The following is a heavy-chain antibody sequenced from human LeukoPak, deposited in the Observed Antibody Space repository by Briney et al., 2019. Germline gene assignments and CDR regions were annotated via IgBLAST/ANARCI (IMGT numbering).Heavy chain of an antibody. CDR1: GFTFSSYG. V-gene: IGHV3-30*18. J-gene: IGHJ4*02. Sequence: GGSLRLSCAASGFTFSSYGMHWVRQAPGKGLEWVAVISYDGSNKYYADSVKGRFTISRDNSKNTLYLQMNSLRAEDTALYYCAKDRARQITGTTVDYWGQGTLVTVSS. CDR3: AKDRARQITGTTVDY. D-gene: IGHD1-20*01. CDR2: ISYDGSNK.